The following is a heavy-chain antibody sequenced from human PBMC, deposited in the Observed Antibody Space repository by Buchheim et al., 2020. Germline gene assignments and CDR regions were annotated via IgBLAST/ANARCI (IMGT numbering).Heavy chain of an antibody. CDR1: GFTFSTYT. J-gene: IGHJ5*02. V-gene: IGHV3-48*02. Sequence: VQLVESGGGLVQPGGSLRLSCAASGFTFSTYTMNWVRQAPGKGLEWVSYISGISPTIYYADSVKGRFTISRDNAKNSLYLQMNSLRDEDTAVYYCAKDDSSGWYGAAGWFDPWGQGT. D-gene: IGHD6-19*01. CDR3: AKDDSSGWYGAAGWFDP. CDR2: ISGISPTI.